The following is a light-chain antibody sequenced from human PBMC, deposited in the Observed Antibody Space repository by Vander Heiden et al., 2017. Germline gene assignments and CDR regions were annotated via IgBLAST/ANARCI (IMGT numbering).Light chain of an antibody. CDR1: AVPKNH. V-gene: IGLV3-10*01. CDR3: YSTDSSGNHGV. Sequence: SYELTQPPSVSVSPGQTARITCSGDAVPKNHAYWYQQKSGQAPVLVIYEDNRRPSGIPERFSGSSSGTMVTLTITGAQVEDEADYYCYSTDSSGNHGVFGGGTKLTVL. J-gene: IGLJ3*02. CDR2: EDN.